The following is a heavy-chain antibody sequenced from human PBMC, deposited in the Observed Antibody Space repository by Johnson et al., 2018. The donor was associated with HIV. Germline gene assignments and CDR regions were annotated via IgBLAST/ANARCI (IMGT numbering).Heavy chain of an antibody. CDR3: ARDGDDGDEADDTKGAFDI. Sequence: QVQLVESGGGVVQPGRSLRLSCAASGFTFSCYDVHWVRQATGKGLEWVALISYDGIKTYYVDSVKARFTISRDDARNTLYLQMNSLRVEDTALYYCARDGDDGDEADDTKGAFDIWGQGTMVTVSS. J-gene: IGHJ3*02. V-gene: IGHV3-30*03. CDR2: ISYDGIKT. CDR1: GFTFSCYD. D-gene: IGHD3-9*01.